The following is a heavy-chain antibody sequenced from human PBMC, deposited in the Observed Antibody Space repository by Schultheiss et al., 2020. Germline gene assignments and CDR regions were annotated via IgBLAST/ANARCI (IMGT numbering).Heavy chain of an antibody. D-gene: IGHD2-2*02. CDR2: ISSSGSTI. CDR3: ARQSKDCSSTSCYTYYYYYYMDV. Sequence: GESLKISCAASGFTFSDYYMRWIRQAPGKGLEWVSYISSSGSTIYYADSVKGRFTISRDNAKNSLYLQMNSLRAEDTAVYYCARQSKDCSSTSCYTYYYYYYMDVWGKGTTVTVSS. J-gene: IGHJ6*03. CDR1: GFTFSDYY. V-gene: IGHV3-11*01.